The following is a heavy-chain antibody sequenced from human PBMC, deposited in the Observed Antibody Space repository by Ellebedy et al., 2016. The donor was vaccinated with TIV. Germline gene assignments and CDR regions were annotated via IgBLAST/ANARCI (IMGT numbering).Heavy chain of an antibody. CDR1: GGSISSGDYY. V-gene: IGHV4-30-4*01. J-gene: IGHJ6*02. D-gene: IGHD2-15*01. CDR2: IYYSGST. CDR3: AREECGGSCYYYYGMDV. Sequence: SETLSLXXTVSGGSISSGDYYWSWIRQPPGKGLEWIGYIYYSGSTYYNPSLKSRVTISVDTSKNQFSLKLSSVTAADTAVYYCAREECGGSCYYYYGMDVWGQGTTVTVSS.